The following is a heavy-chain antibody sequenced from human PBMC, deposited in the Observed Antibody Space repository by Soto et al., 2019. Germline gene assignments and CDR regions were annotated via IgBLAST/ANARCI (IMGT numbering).Heavy chain of an antibody. CDR2: ISSSSSYI. CDR1: GFTFSSYS. D-gene: IGHD1-26*01. Sequence: EVQLVESGGGLVKPGGSLRLSCEASGFTFSSYSMNWVRQAPGKGLEWVSSISSSSSYIYYADSVKGRFTISRDNAKNSLYLQMPSLRAENTAVYYCARGVGATTSGPDYWGQGTLVTVSS. CDR3: ARGVGATTSGPDY. V-gene: IGHV3-21*01. J-gene: IGHJ4*02.